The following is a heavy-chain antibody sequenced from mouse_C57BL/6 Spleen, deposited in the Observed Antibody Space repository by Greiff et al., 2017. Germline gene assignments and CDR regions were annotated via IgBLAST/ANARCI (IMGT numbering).Heavy chain of an antibody. V-gene: IGHV3-6*01. Sequence: EVQRVESGPGLVKPSQSLSLTCSVTGYSITSGYYWNWIRQFPGNKLEWMGYISYDGSNNYNPSLKNRISITRDTSKNQFFLKLNSVTTEDTATYYCARGGTGTGFDYWGQGTTLTVSS. D-gene: IGHD4-1*01. J-gene: IGHJ2*01. CDR3: ARGGTGTGFDY. CDR1: GYSITSGYY. CDR2: ISYDGSN.